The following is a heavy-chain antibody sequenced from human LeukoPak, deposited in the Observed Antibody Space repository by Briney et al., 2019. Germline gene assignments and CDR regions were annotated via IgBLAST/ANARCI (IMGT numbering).Heavy chain of an antibody. CDR3: ARIGYSSSSLDY. Sequence: GGSLRLSCAASGFTFSSYWMTWVRQAPGKGLEWVANINQDGSVKYYVDSVKGRFTISRDNAKNSLYLQVNSLRAEDTAVYYCARIGYSSSSLDYWGQGTLVTVSS. V-gene: IGHV3-7*01. CDR1: GFTFSSYW. D-gene: IGHD6-6*01. J-gene: IGHJ4*02. CDR2: INQDGSVK.